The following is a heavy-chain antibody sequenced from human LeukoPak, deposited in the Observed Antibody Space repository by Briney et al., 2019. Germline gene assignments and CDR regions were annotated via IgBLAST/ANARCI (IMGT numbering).Heavy chain of an antibody. D-gene: IGHD3-10*02. CDR3: ARHPLKAYVSDWFDP. CDR2: IFYSGST. CDR1: GGTISSRSYY. V-gene: IGHV4-39*01. Sequence: SETLSLTCTVSGGTISSRSYYWGWLRQPPGKGLEWIASIFYSGSTYHNPSLKSRVTISVDTSKSQFSLKLSSVTAADTAVYFCARHPLKAYVSDWFDPWGQGTLVTVSS. J-gene: IGHJ5*02.